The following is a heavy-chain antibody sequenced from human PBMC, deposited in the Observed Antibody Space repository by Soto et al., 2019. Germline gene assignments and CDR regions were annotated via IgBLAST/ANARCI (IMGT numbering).Heavy chain of an antibody. V-gene: IGHV3-9*01. CDR1: GFTFDDYA. CDR2: ISWNSGSI. J-gene: IGHJ6*03. Sequence: EVQLVESGGGLVQPGRSLRLSCAASGFTFDDYAMHWVRQAPGKGPEWVSGISWNSGSIGYADSVKGRFTISRDNAKNSLYLQMNSMRAEDTALYYCAKGPITIFGVVMSYYYYYMDVWGKGTTVTVSS. D-gene: IGHD3-3*01. CDR3: AKGPITIFGVVMSYYYYYMDV.